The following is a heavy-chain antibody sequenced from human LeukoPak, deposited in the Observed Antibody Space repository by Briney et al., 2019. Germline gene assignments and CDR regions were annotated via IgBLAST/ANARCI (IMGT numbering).Heavy chain of an antibody. CDR3: AKGWQLVDY. Sequence: GRSLRLSCAASGFTFRNYGMQWVRQAPGKGLEWVAVISYDGSNKYYADSVKGRFTISRDNSKNTLYPQMNSLRAEDTAVYYCAKGWQLVDYWGQGTLVTVSS. J-gene: IGHJ4*02. CDR2: ISYDGSNK. CDR1: GFTFRNYG. D-gene: IGHD6-13*01. V-gene: IGHV3-30*18.